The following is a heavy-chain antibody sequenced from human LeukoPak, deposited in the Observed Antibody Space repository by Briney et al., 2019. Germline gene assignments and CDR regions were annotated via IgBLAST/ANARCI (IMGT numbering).Heavy chain of an antibody. V-gene: IGHV4-34*01. CDR2: INHSGST. CDR3: ARVSPWTRDY. D-gene: IGHD3/OR15-3a*01. J-gene: IGHJ4*02. CDR1: GGSFSGYY. Sequence: SETLSLTCAVYGGSFSGYYWSWIRQPPGKGLEWIGEINHSGSTNYNPSLKSRVTISVDTSKNQFSLKLSSVTAADTAVYYCARVSPWTRDYWGQGTLVTVPS.